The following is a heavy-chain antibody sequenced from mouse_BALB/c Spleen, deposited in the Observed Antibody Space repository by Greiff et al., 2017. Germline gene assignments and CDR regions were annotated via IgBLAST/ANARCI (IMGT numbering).Heavy chain of an antibody. D-gene: IGHD2-3*01. V-gene: IGHV1S34*01. CDR3: ARAEYDGYYVCPYYAMDY. Sequence: LVKTGASVKISCKASGYSFTGYYMHWVKQSHGKSLEWIGYISCYNGATSYNQKFKGKATFTVDTSSSTAYMQFNSLTSEDSAVYYCARAEYDGYYVCPYYAMDYWGQGTSVTVSS. CDR1: GYSFTGYY. CDR2: ISCYNGAT. J-gene: IGHJ4*01.